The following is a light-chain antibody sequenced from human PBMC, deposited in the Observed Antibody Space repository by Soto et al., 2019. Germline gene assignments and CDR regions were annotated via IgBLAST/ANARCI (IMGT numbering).Light chain of an antibody. CDR1: SSNIGNNY. CDR3: GTWDSSLSAKV. J-gene: IGLJ2*01. V-gene: IGLV1-51*01. Sequence: QSVLTQPPSVSAAPGQKVTISCSGSSSNIGNNYVSWYRQLPGTAPKLLIYDNNKRPSGIPDRFSGSKSGTSATLGITGLQTGDEADYYCGTWDSSLSAKVFGGGTRSPS. CDR2: DNN.